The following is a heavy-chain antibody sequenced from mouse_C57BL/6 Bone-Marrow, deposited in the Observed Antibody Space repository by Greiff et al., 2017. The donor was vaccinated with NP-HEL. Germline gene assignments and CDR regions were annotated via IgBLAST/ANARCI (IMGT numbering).Heavy chain of an antibody. D-gene: IGHD1-1*01. CDR1: GFTFSDYG. V-gene: IGHV5-15*04. CDR2: ISNLAYSI. Sequence: EVMLVESGGGLVQPGGSLKLSCAASGFTFSDYGMAWVRQAPRKGPEWVAFISNLAYSIYYADTVTGRFTISSENAKNTLYLEMSSLRSEDTAMYYCARHDYGSSEYAMDYWGQGTSVTVSS. J-gene: IGHJ4*01. CDR3: ARHDYGSSEYAMDY.